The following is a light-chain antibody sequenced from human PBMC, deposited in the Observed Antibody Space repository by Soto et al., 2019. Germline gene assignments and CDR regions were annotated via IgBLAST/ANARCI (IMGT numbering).Light chain of an antibody. CDR1: GSNIGSNT. V-gene: IGLV1-47*01. CDR2: RNN. Sequence: QSVLTQPPSASGTPGQRVTISCSGSGSNIGSNTVNWYQQLPGTAPKLLIYRNNQRPSGVPDRFSGSKSGTSASLAISGLRSEDEADYYCAAWDDSLSGYVFGTGTKLTVL. J-gene: IGLJ1*01. CDR3: AAWDDSLSGYV.